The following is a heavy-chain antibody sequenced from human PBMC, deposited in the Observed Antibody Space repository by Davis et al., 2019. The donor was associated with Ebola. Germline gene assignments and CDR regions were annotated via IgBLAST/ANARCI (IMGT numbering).Heavy chain of an antibody. CDR3: ARKTEFDY. Sequence: GGSLRLSCAASGFTFSSYGMHWVRQAPRKGLEWVAVISYDGSNKYYADSVKGRFTISRDNSKNTLYLQMNSLRAEDTAVYYCARKTEFDYWGQGTLVTVSS. CDR1: GFTFSSYG. J-gene: IGHJ4*02. V-gene: IGHV3-30*03. CDR2: ISYDGSNK.